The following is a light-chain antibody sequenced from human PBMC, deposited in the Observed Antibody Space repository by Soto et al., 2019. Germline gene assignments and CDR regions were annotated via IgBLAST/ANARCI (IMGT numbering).Light chain of an antibody. CDR2: GAS. CDR1: PSVTNF. V-gene: IGKV3-15*01. CDR3: QQYNNWPPTWT. Sequence: TQSPGTLSLSQGERATLSCRASPSVTNFLAWYQQKPGQAPRLLIYGASTRATGIPARFSGSGSGTEFTLTISSLQSEDFAVYYCQQYNNWPPTWTFGQGTKVDIK. J-gene: IGKJ1*01.